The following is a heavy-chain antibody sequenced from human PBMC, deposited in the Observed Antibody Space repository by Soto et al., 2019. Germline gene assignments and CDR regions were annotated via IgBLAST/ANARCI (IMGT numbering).Heavy chain of an antibody. Sequence: PGGSLRLSCAASGFTFSSYGMHWVRQAPGKGLEWVAVISYDGSNKYYADSVKGRFTISRDNSKNTLYLQMNSLRAEDTAVYYCAKLRVASGWYTWFDPWGQGT. CDR2: ISYDGSNK. D-gene: IGHD6-19*01. CDR1: GFTFSSYG. CDR3: AKLRVASGWYTWFDP. J-gene: IGHJ5*02. V-gene: IGHV3-30*18.